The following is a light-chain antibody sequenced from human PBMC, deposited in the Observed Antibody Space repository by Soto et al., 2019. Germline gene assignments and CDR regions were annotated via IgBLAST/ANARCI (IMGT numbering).Light chain of an antibody. CDR2: EVS. CDR1: SSDVGGYNY. CDR3: TSYAGNKGWV. J-gene: IGLJ3*02. V-gene: IGLV2-8*01. Sequence: QSALTQPPSASGSPGQSVTISCTGTSSDVGGYNYVSWYQQHPGKAPKVVIYEVSKRPSGVPDRFSGSKSGNMASLTVSGLQAEDEVDYYCTSYAGNKGWVFGGGTKVTVL.